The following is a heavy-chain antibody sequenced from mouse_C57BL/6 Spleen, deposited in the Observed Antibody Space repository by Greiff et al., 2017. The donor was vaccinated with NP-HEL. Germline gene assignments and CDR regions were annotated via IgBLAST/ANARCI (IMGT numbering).Heavy chain of an antibody. CDR1: GYTFTSYW. D-gene: IGHD2-1*01. CDR3: ARRVYGNSWFAY. J-gene: IGHJ3*01. Sequence: VQLQQPGAELVKPGASVKMSCKASGYTFTSYWITWVKQRPGQGLEWIGDIYPGSGSTNYNEKFKSKATLTVDTSSSTAYMQLSSLTSEDSAVYYCARRVYGNSWFAYWGQGTLVTVSA. CDR2: IYPGSGST. V-gene: IGHV1-55*01.